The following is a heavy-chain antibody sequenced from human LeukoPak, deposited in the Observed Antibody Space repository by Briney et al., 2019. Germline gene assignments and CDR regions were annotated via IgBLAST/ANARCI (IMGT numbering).Heavy chain of an antibody. J-gene: IGHJ2*01. Sequence: GGSLKLSCAASGFTFSSFAMSWVRQASGKGLEWVSFISASGGGTYYADSVKGRFTISRDNSKDTLYLQMNSLRAEDTAVYYCATLYGDYNWYFDLWGRGTLVTVSS. V-gene: IGHV3-23*01. CDR3: ATLYGDYNWYFDL. D-gene: IGHD4-17*01. CDR2: ISASGGGT. CDR1: GFTFSSFA.